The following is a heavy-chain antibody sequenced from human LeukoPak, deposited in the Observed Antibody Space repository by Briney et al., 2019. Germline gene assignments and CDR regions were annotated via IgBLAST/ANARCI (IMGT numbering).Heavy chain of an antibody. CDR2: IYPGDSDT. Sequence: GESLQISCKGSGYSFTSYWIGWVRQMPGKGLEWMGIIYPGDSDTRYSPSFQGQVTISADKSISTAYLQWSSLKASDTAMYYCARGPYYYGSGSYNAFDIWGQGTMVTVSS. J-gene: IGHJ3*02. D-gene: IGHD3-10*01. CDR3: ARGPYYYGSGSYNAFDI. V-gene: IGHV5-51*01. CDR1: GYSFTSYW.